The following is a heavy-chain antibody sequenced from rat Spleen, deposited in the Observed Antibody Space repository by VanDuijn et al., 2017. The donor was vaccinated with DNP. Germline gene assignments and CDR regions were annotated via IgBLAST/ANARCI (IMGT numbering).Heavy chain of an antibody. V-gene: IGHV5S23*01. CDR1: GFTFSDYN. J-gene: IGHJ2*01. D-gene: IGHD1-1*01. CDR2: ITANSGGT. Sequence: EVQLVESGGGLVQPGRSLKLSCAASGFTFSDYNMAWVRQAPGKGLEWVASITANSGGTYYPDSVKGRFTISRDNAENTLYLQMNSLRSEDTATYYCARENWYYSGDVGYFDYWGQGLIVTVSS. CDR3: ARENWYYSGDVGYFDY.